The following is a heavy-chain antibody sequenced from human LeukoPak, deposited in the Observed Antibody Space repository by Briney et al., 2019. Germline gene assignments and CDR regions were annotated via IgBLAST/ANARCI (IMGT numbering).Heavy chain of an antibody. D-gene: IGHD5-24*01. J-gene: IGHJ3*02. V-gene: IGHV1-69*05. CDR2: IIPIFGTA. CDR1: GGTFSSYA. Sequence: SVKVSCKASGGTFSSYAISWVRQAPGQGLEWMGGIIPIFGTANYAQKFQGRVTITTDESTSTAYMELSSLRSEDTAVYYCARENIDRDGYNSGAFDIWGQGTMVTVSS. CDR3: ARENIDRDGYNSGAFDI.